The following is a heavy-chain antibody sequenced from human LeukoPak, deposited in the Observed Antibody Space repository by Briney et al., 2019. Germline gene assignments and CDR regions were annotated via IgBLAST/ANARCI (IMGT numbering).Heavy chain of an antibody. CDR2: INTSGGTI. J-gene: IGHJ4*02. CDR3: HLDLTGDSYGPYYFDY. V-gene: IGHV3-11*04. CDR1: GFTFSDYY. Sequence: PGGSLRLSCAASGFTFSDYYMSWIRQAPGKGLECISYINTSGGTIYYADSVKGRFTISRDNANNSLYLQMNNVRAEDTAVYYCHLDLTGDSYGPYYFDYWGQGTLVTVSS. D-gene: IGHD5-18*01.